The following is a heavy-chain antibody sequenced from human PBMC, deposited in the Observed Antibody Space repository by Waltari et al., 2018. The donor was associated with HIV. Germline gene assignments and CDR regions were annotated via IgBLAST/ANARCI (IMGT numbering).Heavy chain of an antibody. CDR3: ARRPRMAGFYLYSGMDV. V-gene: IGHV4-39*01. D-gene: IGHD2-8*01. J-gene: IGHJ6*02. CDR1: GGSVINSAYY. CDR2: IYYTGTT. Sequence: QLQLQQSGPGLVKPSETLSLTCTVSGGSVINSAYYWAFIRQSPGKGLEWVGNIYYTGTTFYNPSLKSRVTMSADLSKNLFSLRLRSVTAADTAIYYCARRPRMAGFYLYSGMDVWGQGTTVTVSS.